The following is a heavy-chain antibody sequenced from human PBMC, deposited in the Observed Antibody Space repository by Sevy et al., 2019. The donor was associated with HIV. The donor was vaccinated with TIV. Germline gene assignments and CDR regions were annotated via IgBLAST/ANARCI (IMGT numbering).Heavy chain of an antibody. J-gene: IGHJ4*02. CDR3: VIEVYGLTVIDF. CDR1: GGSVNSGTYY. CDR2: IHSSGST. D-gene: IGHD3-9*01. Sequence: SETLSLTCTVSGGSVNSGTYYYNWIRQPPGKGLEWIGYIHSSGSTDYNSSLKGRVTISLDTSKNQFSLKLNSVTAAGTVVYYCVIEVYGLTVIDFRGQGTLVNGSS. V-gene: IGHV4-61*01.